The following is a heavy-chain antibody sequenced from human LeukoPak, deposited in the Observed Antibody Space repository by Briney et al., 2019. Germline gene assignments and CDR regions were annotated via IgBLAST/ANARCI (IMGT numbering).Heavy chain of an antibody. D-gene: IGHD3-16*01. CDR1: GFTVSSYY. CDR3: ARDRLSGPGY. Sequence: GGSLRLSCAASGFTVSSYYMSWVRQAPGMGLEWVSVIYSGGSTYYADSVRGRFTISRDNSKNTLYLQMNSLRAEDTAVYYCARDRLSGPGYWGQGTLVTVSS. J-gene: IGHJ4*02. CDR2: IYSGGST. V-gene: IGHV3-53*01.